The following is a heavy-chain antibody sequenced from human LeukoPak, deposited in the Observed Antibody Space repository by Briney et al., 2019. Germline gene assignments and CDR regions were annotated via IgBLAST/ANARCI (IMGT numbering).Heavy chain of an antibody. CDR2: INWNCGST. Sequence: GGSLRLSCAASGFTFDDYGLSWARQAPGKGLECVSGINWNCGSTGYADAVKGRFTISRDNAKNSLYLQMNSLRAEDTALYYCARDLVVVPAAIPHWFDPWGQGTLVTVSS. CDR1: GFTFDDYG. V-gene: IGHV3-20*04. CDR3: ARDLVVVPAAIPHWFDP. D-gene: IGHD2-2*01. J-gene: IGHJ5*02.